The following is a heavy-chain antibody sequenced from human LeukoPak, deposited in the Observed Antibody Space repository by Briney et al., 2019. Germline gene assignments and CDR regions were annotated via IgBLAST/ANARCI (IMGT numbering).Heavy chain of an antibody. D-gene: IGHD3-16*02. V-gene: IGHV1-2*02. J-gene: IGHJ4*02. Sequence: AASVKVSCKASGYTFNGYYIHWVRQAPGQGLEWMGWINPNSGGTNYAQKFQGRVTMTRDTSISTAYMELSRLRSDDTAVYYCARVYGDYDYVWGSYRRKGYFDYWGQGTLVTVSS. CDR2: INPNSGGT. CDR3: ARVYGDYDYVWGSYRRKGYFDY. CDR1: GYTFNGYY.